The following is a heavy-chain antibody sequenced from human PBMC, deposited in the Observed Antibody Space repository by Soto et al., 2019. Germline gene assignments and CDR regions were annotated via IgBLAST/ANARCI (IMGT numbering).Heavy chain of an antibody. Sequence: GESLKISCSGSGYDFNTNWFGWVRQLPGRGLEWVGIMYPGDSDTRYNPSLQGHVTLSVDVTVSTAFLQWRSLETSDTGMYFCARLPRDCNKTSCYYADHWGQGTQVT. J-gene: IGHJ4*02. CDR3: ARLPRDCNKTSCYYADH. V-gene: IGHV5-51*01. CDR2: MYPGDSDT. CDR1: GYDFNTNW. D-gene: IGHD3-3*01.